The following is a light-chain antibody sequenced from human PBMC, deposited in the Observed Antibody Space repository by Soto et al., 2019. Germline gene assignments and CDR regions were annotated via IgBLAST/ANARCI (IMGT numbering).Light chain of an antibody. CDR3: QQTYSSPIT. CDR1: QSISSY. Sequence: DTKMTQPPSSLSASVGGSIAITCRASQSISSYLNWYQQKPGKAPKLLISAASILQSGVPSRFSGSGSGTDFTLTISNLQPEDFAGYYCQQTYSSPITFGQGTRLDIK. J-gene: IGKJ5*01. V-gene: IGKV1-39*01. CDR2: AAS.